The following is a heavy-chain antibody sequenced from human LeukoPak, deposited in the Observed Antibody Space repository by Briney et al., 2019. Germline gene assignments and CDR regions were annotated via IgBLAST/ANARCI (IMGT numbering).Heavy chain of an antibody. J-gene: IGHJ3*02. CDR1: GGSISRYY. V-gene: IGHV4-59*01. Sequence: SETLSLTCTVSGGSISRYYWSWIRQPPGKGLEWIGYIYYSGSTNYNPSLKSRVTISVDTSKNQFSLKLSSVTAADTAVYYCARDVATRDSSGYYYDAFDIWGQGTMVTDSS. D-gene: IGHD3-22*01. CDR3: ARDVATRDSSGYYYDAFDI. CDR2: IYYSGST.